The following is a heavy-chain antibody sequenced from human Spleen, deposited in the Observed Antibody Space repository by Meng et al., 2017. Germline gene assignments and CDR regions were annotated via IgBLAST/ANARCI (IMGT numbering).Heavy chain of an antibody. D-gene: IGHD5-18*01. Sequence: GESLKISCAASGFTFSSYAMSWVRQAPGKGLEWVANIKQDGSEKYYVDSVKGRFTISRDNAENSLYLQMNSLRAEDTAVYYCARDRSFGYSYGYDHFGHAFDIWGQGTMVTVSS. CDR1: GFTFSSYA. J-gene: IGHJ3*02. CDR2: IKQDGSEK. CDR3: ARDRSFGYSYGYDHFGHAFDI. V-gene: IGHV3-7*01.